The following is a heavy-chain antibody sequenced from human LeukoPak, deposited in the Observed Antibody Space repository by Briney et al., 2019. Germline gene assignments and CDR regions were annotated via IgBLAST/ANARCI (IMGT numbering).Heavy chain of an antibody. V-gene: IGHV3-30*18. Sequence: GGSLRLSCAASGFTFSSYGMHWVRQAPGKGLEWVAVISYDGSNKYYADSVKGRFTISRDSSKNTLYLQMNSLRAEDTAVYYCAKDPERYFDWLSDTRDYGMDVWGKGTTVTVSS. CDR2: ISYDGSNK. CDR1: GFTFSSYG. CDR3: AKDPERYFDWLSDTRDYGMDV. D-gene: IGHD3-9*01. J-gene: IGHJ6*04.